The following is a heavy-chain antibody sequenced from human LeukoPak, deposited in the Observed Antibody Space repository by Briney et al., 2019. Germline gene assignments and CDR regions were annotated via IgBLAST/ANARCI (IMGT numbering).Heavy chain of an antibody. J-gene: IGHJ4*02. CDR3: AKDVEYDSSGSRGPVYFDY. Sequence: ASVKVSCMASGYTFTCHYMHWVRQAPGQGREWRGGFKPNSGDTNYAQKCQGRVTMTWDTSISTAYMELSSLRAEDTAVYYCAKDVEYDSSGSRGPVYFDYWGQGTLVTVSS. CDR2: FKPNSGDT. CDR1: GYTFTCHY. D-gene: IGHD3-22*01. V-gene: IGHV1-2*02.